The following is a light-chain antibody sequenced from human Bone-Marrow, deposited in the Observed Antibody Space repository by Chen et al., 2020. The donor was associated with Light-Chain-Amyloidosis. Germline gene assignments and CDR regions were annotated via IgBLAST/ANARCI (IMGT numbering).Light chain of an antibody. V-gene: IGLV2-14*01. CDR2: EVT. CDR3: SSYTITNTLV. J-gene: IGLJ1*01. CDR1: SSDVGSDTH. Sequence: QSVLPQPSSVSGSPGQSITIYCTGISSDVGSDTHVSWDQQHPDKAPKLMIYEVTNRPSWVPDRFSGSKSDNTASLTISGLQTEDEADYFCSSYTITNTLVFGSGTRVTVL.